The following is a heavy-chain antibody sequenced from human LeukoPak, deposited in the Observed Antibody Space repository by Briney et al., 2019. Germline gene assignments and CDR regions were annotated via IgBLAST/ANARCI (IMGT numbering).Heavy chain of an antibody. J-gene: IGHJ4*02. Sequence: PSETLSLTCTVSGGSISSSSYYWGWIRQPPGKGLEWIGSIYYSGSTYYNPSLKSRVTISVDTSKNQFSLKLSSVTAADTAVYYCARVHAPAALPLFDYWGQGTLVTVSS. CDR1: GGSISSSSYY. V-gene: IGHV4-39*07. CDR2: IYYSGST. D-gene: IGHD2-2*01. CDR3: ARVHAPAALPLFDY.